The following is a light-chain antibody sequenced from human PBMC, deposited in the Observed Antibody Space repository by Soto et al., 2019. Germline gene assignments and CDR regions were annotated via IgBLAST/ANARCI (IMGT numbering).Light chain of an antibody. J-gene: IGLJ2*01. CDR2: RDD. CDR3: AAWDVSLSGHVI. CDR1: SSNIGTNY. V-gene: IGLV1-47*01. Sequence: QSVLTQPPSASGTPGQRVTISCSGSSSNIGTNYVYWYQQLPGTAPKLVIYRDDQRPSGVPDRFSGSKSGTSASLAISGLRSEDEADYYCAAWDVSLSGHVIFGGGTKLTVL.